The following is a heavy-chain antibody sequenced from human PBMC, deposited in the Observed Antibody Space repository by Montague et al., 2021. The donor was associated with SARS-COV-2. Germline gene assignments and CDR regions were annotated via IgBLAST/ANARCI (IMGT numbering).Heavy chain of an antibody. Sequence: CAISGYSVSSNSATWHWIRQSPSRGLEWLGRTYYRSRWSNDYAVSVRSRIIINPDTSTNQFSLQLSSVTPEDTAVYFCARERWAVGVSFDYWGQGTLVTVSS. J-gene: IGHJ4*02. CDR3: ARERWAVGVSFDY. V-gene: IGHV6-1*01. CDR2: TYYRSRWSN. D-gene: IGHD1-26*01. CDR1: GYSVSSNSAT.